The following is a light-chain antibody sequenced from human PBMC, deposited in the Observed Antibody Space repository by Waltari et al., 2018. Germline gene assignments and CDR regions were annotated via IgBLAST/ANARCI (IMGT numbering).Light chain of an antibody. V-gene: IGKV3-11*01. CDR3: QQRSGFT. Sequence: EIVLTQSPATLSLSPGERATLSCRASQSVSSYLAWYQQKPGQAPRLLIYDASNRATGIPARFSGSGSGTDFTHTISSLEPEDFAVYYCQQRSGFTFGPGTKVDIK. CDR2: DAS. J-gene: IGKJ3*01. CDR1: QSVSSY.